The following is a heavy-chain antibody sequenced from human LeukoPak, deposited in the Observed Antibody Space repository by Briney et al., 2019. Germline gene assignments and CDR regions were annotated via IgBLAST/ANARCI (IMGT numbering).Heavy chain of an antibody. CDR3: ARLASVPG. V-gene: IGHV1-2*02. CDR2: IRPNSGDT. D-gene: IGHD6-19*01. CDR1: GYIFTGYY. J-gene: IGHJ1*01. Sequence: ASVKVSCKASGYIFTGYYLHWVRQAPGQGLEWMGWIRPNSGDTNYAQKFQGRVTMTRDTSISTAYMELSSLRSDDTAVYYCARLASVPGWGQGTLVTVSS.